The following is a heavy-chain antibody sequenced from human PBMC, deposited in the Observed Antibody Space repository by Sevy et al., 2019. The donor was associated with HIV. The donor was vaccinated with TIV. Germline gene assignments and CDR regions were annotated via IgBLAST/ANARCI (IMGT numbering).Heavy chain of an antibody. CDR2: IKGDGSDK. Sequence: GGSLRLSCAASGFTFSNYWMSWVRQAPGKGLEWVANIKGDGSDKHYVDSVEGRFTISRDNAKNLLYLQMNSLRVEDTAVYYCAHETFGRFESWGQGTLVTVSS. V-gene: IGHV3-7*01. J-gene: IGHJ4*02. CDR1: GFTFSNYW. D-gene: IGHD3-16*01. CDR3: AHETFGRFES.